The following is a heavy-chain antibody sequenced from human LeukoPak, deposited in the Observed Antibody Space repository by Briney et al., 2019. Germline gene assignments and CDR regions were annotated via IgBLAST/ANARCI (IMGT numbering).Heavy chain of an antibody. Sequence: PSETLSLTCTVSGGSISSGGYYWSWIRQPPGKGLEWIGYIYHSGSTYYNPSLKSRVTISVDRSKNQFSLKLSSVTAADTAVYYCARESQYCSSTSCYTIPPYYFDYWGQGTLVTVSS. V-gene: IGHV4-30-2*01. CDR1: GGSISSGGYY. CDR2: IYHSGST. CDR3: ARESQYCSSTSCYTIPPYYFDY. D-gene: IGHD2-2*02. J-gene: IGHJ4*02.